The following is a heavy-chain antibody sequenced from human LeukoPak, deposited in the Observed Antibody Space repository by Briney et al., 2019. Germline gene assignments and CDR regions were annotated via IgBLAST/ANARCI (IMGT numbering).Heavy chain of an antibody. CDR2: ITSSSTYI. Sequence: GGSLRLSCAASGFTFSSYSMNWVRQAPGKGLEWVSSITSSSTYIYYADSMKGRFTISRDNAKNSLYLQINSLRAEDTAVYYCARGGSGSYYTLFDYWGQGTLVTVSS. D-gene: IGHD3-10*01. CDR1: GFTFSSYS. CDR3: ARGGSGSYYTLFDY. J-gene: IGHJ4*02. V-gene: IGHV3-21*01.